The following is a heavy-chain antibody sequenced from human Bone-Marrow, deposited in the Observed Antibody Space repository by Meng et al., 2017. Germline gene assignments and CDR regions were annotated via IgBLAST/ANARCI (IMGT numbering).Heavy chain of an antibody. CDR2: IHQDGYT. V-gene: IGHV4-4*02. CDR3: ARLGPPIAAGDPFDY. J-gene: IGHJ4*02. Sequence: QVQLQALGPGLVKPSGTLSLPCAFASVSISSTNWWGWVRQPPGKGLEWIGEIHQDGYTNYSPSLKSRVTISVDKSRNQFSLKLNSVTAADTAVYYCARLGPPIAAGDPFDYWGQGTLVTVSS. CDR1: SVSISSTNW. D-gene: IGHD6-13*01.